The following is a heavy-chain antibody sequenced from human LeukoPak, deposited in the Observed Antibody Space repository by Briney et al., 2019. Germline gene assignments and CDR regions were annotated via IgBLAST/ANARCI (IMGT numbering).Heavy chain of an antibody. CDR1: GFTFSSYS. D-gene: IGHD6-19*01. V-gene: IGHV3-21*01. CDR2: ISSSSSYI. Sequence: GGSLRLSCAASGFTFSSYSMNWVRQAPGKGLEWVSSISSSSSYIYYADSVKGRFTISRDNAKNSLYLQMNSLRAEDTAGYYCARDGLAVAGRPVYFDSWGQGTLVTVSS. J-gene: IGHJ4*02. CDR3: ARDGLAVAGRPVYFDS.